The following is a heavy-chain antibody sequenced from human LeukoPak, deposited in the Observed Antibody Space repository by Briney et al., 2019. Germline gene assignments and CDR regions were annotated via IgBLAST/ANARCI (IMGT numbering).Heavy chain of an antibody. J-gene: IGHJ4*02. CDR3: ARGRRPTD. V-gene: IGHV4-34*01. CDR1: GGSFSGYY. CDR2: INHSGST. D-gene: IGHD4-17*01. Sequence: KPSETLSLTCAVYGGSFSGYYWSWIRQPPGKGLEWIGEINHSGSTNYNPSLKSRVTISVDTSKNQFSLKLSSVTAAVTAVYYCARGRRPTDWGQGTLVTVSS.